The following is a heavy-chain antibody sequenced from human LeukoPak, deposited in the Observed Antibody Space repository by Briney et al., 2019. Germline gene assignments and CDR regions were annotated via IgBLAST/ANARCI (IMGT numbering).Heavy chain of an antibody. CDR2: ISAYNGNT. CDR1: GYTFTSYG. CDR3: ARWGPRPPWLPGGEGLDY. D-gene: IGHD3-22*01. Sequence: ASVKVSCKASGYTFTSYGISWVRQAPGQGLEWMGWISAYNGNTNYAQKLKGRVPMTTDTSTSTAYMELRSLRSDDTAVYYCARWGPRPPWLPGGEGLDYWGQGTLVTVSS. J-gene: IGHJ4*02. V-gene: IGHV1-18*01.